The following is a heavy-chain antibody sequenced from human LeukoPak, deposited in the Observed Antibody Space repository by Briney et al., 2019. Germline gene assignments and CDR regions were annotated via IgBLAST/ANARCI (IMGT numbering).Heavy chain of an antibody. CDR1: GFTFSNYW. Sequence: GGSLRLSCTASGFTFSNYWMHWVRQAPGKGPVWVSRIKSDGSSTRFADSVQGRFTISRDNGKNTLYLQMNSLRAEDTAVYYCARGGDSSNWYPGYFDYWGQGALVTVSS. V-gene: IGHV3-74*01. J-gene: IGHJ4*02. D-gene: IGHD6-13*01. CDR3: ARGGDSSNWYPGYFDY. CDR2: IKSDGSST.